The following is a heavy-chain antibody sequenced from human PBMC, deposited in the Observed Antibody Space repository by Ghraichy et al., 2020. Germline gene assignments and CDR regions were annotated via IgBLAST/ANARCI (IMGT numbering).Heavy chain of an antibody. J-gene: IGHJ6*02. D-gene: IGHD6-13*01. CDR3: ARGFAAHYYYGMDV. CDR2: ISSSSSYI. CDR1: GFTFSSYS. V-gene: IGHV3-21*01. Sequence: SCAASGFTFSSYSMNWVRQAPGKGLEWVSSISSSSSYIYYADSVKGRFTISRDNAKNSLYLQMNSLRAEDTAVYYCARGFAAHYYYGMDVWGQGTTVTVSS.